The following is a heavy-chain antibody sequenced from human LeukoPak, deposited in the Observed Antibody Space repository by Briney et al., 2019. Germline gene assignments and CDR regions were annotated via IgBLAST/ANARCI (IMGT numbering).Heavy chain of an antibody. CDR2: ISFDGSIK. CDR3: VTYHMPTVVTPAY. J-gene: IGHJ4*02. Sequence: PGGSLRLSCAASGFTFSSYGMHWVRQAPGKGLEWVGLISFDGSIKYYADSVKGRFTISRDNSRNTVYLQMNSLRTEDTAVYYCVTYHMPTVVTPAYWGQGTLVPVSS. V-gene: IGHV3-30*03. CDR1: GFTFSSYG. D-gene: IGHD4-23*01.